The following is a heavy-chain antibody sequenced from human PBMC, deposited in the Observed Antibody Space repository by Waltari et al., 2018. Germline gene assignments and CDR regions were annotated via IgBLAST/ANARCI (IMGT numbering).Heavy chain of an antibody. J-gene: IGHJ4*02. CDR2: INAGNGNT. V-gene: IGHV1-3*01. CDR1: GYTFTSYA. Sequence: QVQLVQSGAEVKKPGASVKVSCKASGYTFTSYAMHWVRQAPGQRLEWMGWINAGNGNTKYSQKFQGRVTITRDTSASTAYMELSSLRSEDTAVYYCARDTERSTGTFDYWGQGTLVTVSS. D-gene: IGHD6-13*01. CDR3: ARDTERSTGTFDY.